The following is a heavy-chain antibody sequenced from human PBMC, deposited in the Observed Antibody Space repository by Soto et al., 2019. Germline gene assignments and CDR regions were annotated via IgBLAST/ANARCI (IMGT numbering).Heavy chain of an antibody. V-gene: IGHV3-23*01. CDR3: GKERRGSGWSVCNF. D-gene: IGHD6-19*01. J-gene: IGHJ4*02. CDR2: ISGSGDSA. Sequence: GGSLRLSCTASGFPFSHYAMNGVRQGPGTRLEWVADISGSGDSARHADSVRGRFTISRDNSRDTLYLQMNSLRVDDTAVYYCGKERRGSGWSVCNFWGQGALVTVSS. CDR1: GFPFSHYA.